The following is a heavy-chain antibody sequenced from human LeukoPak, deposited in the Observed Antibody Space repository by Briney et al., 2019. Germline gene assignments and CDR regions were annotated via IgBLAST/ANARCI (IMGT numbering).Heavy chain of an antibody. D-gene: IGHD6-19*01. Sequence: GRSLRLSCAASGFTFSSYGMHWVRQAPGKGLEWVAVIWYDGSNKYYADSVKGRFTISRDNSKNTLYLQMNSLKAEDTAVYYCARDHSSGWYSDYFDYWGQGTLVTVSS. CDR1: GFTFSSYG. CDR3: ARDHSSGWYSDYFDY. J-gene: IGHJ4*02. V-gene: IGHV3-33*01. CDR2: IWYDGSNK.